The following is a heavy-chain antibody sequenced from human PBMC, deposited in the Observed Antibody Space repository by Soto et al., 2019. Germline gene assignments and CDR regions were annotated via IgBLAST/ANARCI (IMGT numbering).Heavy chain of an antibody. J-gene: IGHJ4*02. Sequence: PSETLSLTCTVSGGSISSSSYYWGWIRQPPGKGLEWIGSIYYSGSTYYNPSLKSRVTISVDTSKNQFSLKLSSVTAADTAVYYCARGGQWDDFWSGYTYYFAYWGQGTLVTVSS. CDR1: GGSISSSSYY. D-gene: IGHD3-3*01. V-gene: IGHV4-39*01. CDR2: IYYSGST. CDR3: ARGGQWDDFWSGYTYYFAY.